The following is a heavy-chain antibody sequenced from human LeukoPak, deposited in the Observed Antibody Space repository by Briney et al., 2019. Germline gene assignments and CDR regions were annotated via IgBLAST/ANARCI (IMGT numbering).Heavy chain of an antibody. CDR2: ISSSGSTI. CDR1: GFTFSDYY. D-gene: IGHD4/OR15-4a*01. Sequence: PGGSLRLSCAASGFTFSDYYMSWIRQAPGKGLEWVSYISSSGSTIYYADSVKGRFTIFRDNSKKTLYLQMNSLRAEDTAVYFCAKDIVPYGATSAFDFWGQGTMVTVSS. CDR3: AKDIVPYGATSAFDF. J-gene: IGHJ3*01. V-gene: IGHV3-11*01.